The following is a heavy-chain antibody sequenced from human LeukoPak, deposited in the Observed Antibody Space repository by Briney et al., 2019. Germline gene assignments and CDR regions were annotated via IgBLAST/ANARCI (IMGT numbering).Heavy chain of an antibody. CDR1: GYTLTELS. Sequence: ASVKVSCKVSGYTLTELSMHWVRQAPGKGLEWMGGFDPEDGETIYAQKFQGRVTMTEDTSTDTAYMELSSLRSEDTAVYYCATSPYYYGSGSCEFDYWGQGTLVTVSS. CDR2: FDPEDGET. CDR3: ATSPYYYGSGSCEFDY. V-gene: IGHV1-24*01. J-gene: IGHJ4*02. D-gene: IGHD3-10*01.